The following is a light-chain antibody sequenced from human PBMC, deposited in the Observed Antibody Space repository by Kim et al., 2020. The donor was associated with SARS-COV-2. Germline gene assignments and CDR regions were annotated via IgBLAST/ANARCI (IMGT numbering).Light chain of an antibody. CDR1: QSGSST. CDR3: HQYDKWPLT. V-gene: IGKV3-15*01. CDR2: GAS. J-gene: IGKJ5*01. Sequence: SPRESAARSCRASQSGSSTLAWDQQKPGHAPRLLTYGASTRATGIPARFSGSGAGAEFTLTISSLQSEDFAIYYCHQYDKWPLTFGQGTRLEIK.